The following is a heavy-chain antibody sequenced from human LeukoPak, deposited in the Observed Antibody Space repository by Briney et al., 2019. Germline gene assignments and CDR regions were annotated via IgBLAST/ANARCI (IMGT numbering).Heavy chain of an antibody. J-gene: IGHJ4*02. Sequence: PSETLSLTCAVYGGSFSGYYWSWIRQPPGKGLEWIGEINHSGSTNYNPSLKSRVTISVDTSKNQFSLKLSSVTAADTAVYYCARHGTLEMATTPKGFDYWGQGTLVTVSS. CDR2: INHSGST. CDR3: ARHGTLEMATTPKGFDY. D-gene: IGHD5-24*01. CDR1: GGSFSGYY. V-gene: IGHV4-34*01.